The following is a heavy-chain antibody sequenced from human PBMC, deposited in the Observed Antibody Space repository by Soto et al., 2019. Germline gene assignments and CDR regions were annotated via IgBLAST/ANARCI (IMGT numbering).Heavy chain of an antibody. CDR1: GYTFTSYD. Sequence: ASVKVSCKASGYTFTSYDINWVRQATGQGLEWMGWMNPNSGNTGYAQKFQGRVTMTRNTSISTAYMELSSLRSEDTAVYYCARGQSAGITIFGVPVGHPVYYYYMDVWGKGTTVTVSS. D-gene: IGHD3-3*01. J-gene: IGHJ6*03. CDR2: MNPNSGNT. V-gene: IGHV1-8*01. CDR3: ARGQSAGITIFGVPVGHPVYYYYMDV.